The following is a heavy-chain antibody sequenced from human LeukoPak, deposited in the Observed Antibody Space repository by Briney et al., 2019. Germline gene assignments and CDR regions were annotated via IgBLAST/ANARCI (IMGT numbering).Heavy chain of an antibody. CDR2: IYHSGST. CDR1: GYSISSGYY. V-gene: IGHV4-38-2*01. Sequence: PSETLSLTCAVSGYSISSGYYWGWIRQPPGKGLEWIGSIYHSGSTYYNPSLKSRVTISVDTSKIQFSLKLSSVTAADTAVYYCARVYSSSCLDYWGQGTLVTVSS. J-gene: IGHJ4*02. D-gene: IGHD6-13*01. CDR3: ARVYSSSCLDY.